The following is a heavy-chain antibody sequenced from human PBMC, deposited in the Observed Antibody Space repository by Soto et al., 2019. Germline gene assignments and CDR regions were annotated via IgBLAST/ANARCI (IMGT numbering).Heavy chain of an antibody. V-gene: IGHV1-2*02. D-gene: IGHD1-26*01. J-gene: IGHJ6*02. CDR1: GYTFTGYY. Sequence: ASVKVSCKASGYTFTGYYMHWVLQAPGQGLEWMGWINPNSGGTNYAQKFQGRVTMTRDTSISTAYMELSRLRSDDTAVYYCARGELLYSYYYGMDVWGQGTTVTVSS. CDR2: INPNSGGT. CDR3: ARGELLYSYYYGMDV.